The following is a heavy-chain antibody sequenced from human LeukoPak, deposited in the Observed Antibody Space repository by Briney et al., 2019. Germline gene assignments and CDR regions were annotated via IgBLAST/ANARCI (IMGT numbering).Heavy chain of an antibody. V-gene: IGHV4-39*07. CDR1: GGSISSSSYY. Sequence: SETLSLTCTVSGGSISSSSYYWAWIRQPPGKGLEWIGSIYYTGSTYYNPSLKSRVTISVDTSKNQFSLKLSSVTAADTAVYYCARDGSGNWFDPWGQGTLVTVSS. CDR3: ARDGSGNWFDP. J-gene: IGHJ5*02. D-gene: IGHD5-12*01. CDR2: IYYTGST.